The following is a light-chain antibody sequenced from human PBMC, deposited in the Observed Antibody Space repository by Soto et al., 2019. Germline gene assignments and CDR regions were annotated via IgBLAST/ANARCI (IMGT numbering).Light chain of an antibody. CDR1: QSVSSSF. J-gene: IGKJ1*01. V-gene: IGKV3-20*01. CDR3: QQYGSSPWT. CDR2: GAS. Sequence: EIVLTQSPGTLSLSPGEGAALSCRASQSVSSSFLAWYQQKPGQAPRLLIYGASSRATGIPDRFRGSASGTDFTLPISRLEPEDFALYYCQQYGSSPWTFGQGTKVEIK.